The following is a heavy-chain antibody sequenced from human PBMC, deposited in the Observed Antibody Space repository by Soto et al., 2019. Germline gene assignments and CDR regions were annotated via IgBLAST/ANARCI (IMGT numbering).Heavy chain of an antibody. V-gene: IGHV1-69*01. J-gene: IGHJ1*01. CDR1: GGPLSSFG. CDR2: IIPVFGRP. CDR3: AREASGYDL. Sequence: SVKGACKAAGGPLSSFGVGWVRQAPGQGLEWMGGIIPVFGRPNYAQRFRGRLTITADESTNTSYMELIDLTSEDTAVYYCAREASGYDLWAQGTQVTVSS. D-gene: IGHD5-12*01.